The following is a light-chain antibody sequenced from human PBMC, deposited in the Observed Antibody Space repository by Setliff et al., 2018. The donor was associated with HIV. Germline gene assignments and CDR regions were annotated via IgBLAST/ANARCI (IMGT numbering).Light chain of an antibody. V-gene: IGLV1-40*01. CDR3: QSYDSSLSGSV. CDR1: SSNIGAGYD. J-gene: IGLJ2*01. CDR2: GNH. Sequence: QSVLTQPPSVSGAPGQRVTISCTGSSSNIGAGYDVHWYQQLPGTAPKLLIFGNHNRPSGVPDRFSGSKSGTSASLAIAWLQPADEADYYCQSYDSSLSGSVFGGGTKVTVL.